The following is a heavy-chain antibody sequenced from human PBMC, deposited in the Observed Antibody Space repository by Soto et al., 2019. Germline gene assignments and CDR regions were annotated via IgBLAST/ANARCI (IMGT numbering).Heavy chain of an antibody. Sequence: SETLSLTCTVSGGSFSSSNDYWVWIRQPPGKGLEWVGSFYFGGSTYYNPSLMSRVIVSVDTSKNQFSLTVNSVTVEDTGVYFCVRTYDGSGPNSGGYSFDIWGQGTMVTVSS. J-gene: IGHJ3*02. V-gene: IGHV4-39*01. D-gene: IGHD3-22*01. CDR2: FYFGGST. CDR3: VRTYDGSGPNSGGYSFDI. CDR1: GGSFSSSNDY.